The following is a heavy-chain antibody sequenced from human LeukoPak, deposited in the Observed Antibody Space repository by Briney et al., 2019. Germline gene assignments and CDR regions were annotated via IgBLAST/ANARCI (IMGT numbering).Heavy chain of an antibody. CDR2: IYTSGST. Sequence: SETLSLTCTVSGGSISSYYWSWIRQPAGKGLEWIGRIYTSGSTNYNPSLKSRVTMSVDTSKNQFSLKLSSVTAADTAVYYCARETSQRGAHYMDVWGKGTTVTISS. CDR1: GGSISSYY. J-gene: IGHJ6*03. CDR3: ARETSQRGAHYMDV. V-gene: IGHV4-4*07. D-gene: IGHD3-16*01.